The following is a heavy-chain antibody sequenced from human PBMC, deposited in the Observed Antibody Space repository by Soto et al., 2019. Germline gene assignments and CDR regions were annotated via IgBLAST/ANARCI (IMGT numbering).Heavy chain of an antibody. V-gene: IGHV3-23*01. CDR2: LSGSGGAS. J-gene: IGHJ6*02. CDR3: AKVIAPPYYYGMDV. D-gene: IGHD6-6*01. CDR1: GFTFSRYG. Sequence: GGSLRLSCAASGFTFSRYGMSWVRQAPGKGLEWVSALSGSGGASYYAESLKGRFIISRDNSKNTLYLQMNGLRAEDTAIYYCAKVIAPPYYYGMDVWGQGTTVTAP.